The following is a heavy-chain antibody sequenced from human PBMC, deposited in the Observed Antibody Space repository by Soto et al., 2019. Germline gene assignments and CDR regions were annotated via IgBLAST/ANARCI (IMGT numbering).Heavy chain of an antibody. CDR3: ARVEQQWLATTYYFGY. J-gene: IGHJ4*02. Sequence: ASVKVSCKASGYTFTGYYMHWVRQAPGQGLEWMGWINANSGGTNYAQKLQGRVTMTRDTSMSTAYMELRSLRSDDTAVYYCARVEQQWLATTYYFGYWGQGTLVTVSS. D-gene: IGHD6-19*01. CDR2: INANSGGT. CDR1: GYTFTGYY. V-gene: IGHV1-2*02.